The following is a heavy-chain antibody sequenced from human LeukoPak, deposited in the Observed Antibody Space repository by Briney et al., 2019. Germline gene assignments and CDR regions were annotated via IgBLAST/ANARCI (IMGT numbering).Heavy chain of an antibody. CDR1: GFTFSSYW. CDR3: AKASSSGSYGVYYFDC. V-gene: IGHV3-7*03. Sequence: GGSLRLSCAASGFTFSSYWMHWVRQAPGKGLEWVANIKQDGSEKYYVDSVKGRFTISRDNAKNSLFLQMNSLRAEDTAVYYCAKASSSGSYGVYYFDCWGQGTLVTVSS. J-gene: IGHJ4*02. CDR2: IKQDGSEK. D-gene: IGHD6-19*01.